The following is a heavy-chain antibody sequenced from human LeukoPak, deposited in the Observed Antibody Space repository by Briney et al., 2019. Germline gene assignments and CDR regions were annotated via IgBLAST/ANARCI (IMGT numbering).Heavy chain of an antibody. Sequence: RGASLQISCETSGSNFDGHWIAWGRPLPGGGLQMMGIIHPPDSETRYSPPFQGQVTLSVDKSTNTAYMQWNSLKASDTAIYYCARQGCASTSCHTIDYWGQGTLVTVSS. CDR2: IHPPDSET. CDR3: ARQGCASTSCHTIDY. D-gene: IGHD2-2*01. V-gene: IGHV5-51*01. J-gene: IGHJ4*02. CDR1: GSNFDGHW.